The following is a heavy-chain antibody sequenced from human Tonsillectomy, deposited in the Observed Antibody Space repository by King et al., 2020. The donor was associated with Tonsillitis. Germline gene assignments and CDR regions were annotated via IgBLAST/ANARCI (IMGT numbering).Heavy chain of an antibody. D-gene: IGHD2-8*02. J-gene: IGHJ3*01. CDR3: ARDSTGDEGATVAFEF. Sequence: VQLVESGGGLVQPGGSLRLSCAASGLTFSNYAMHWVRQSPGKGREWGSSIRCGDNKTYYAKSVKGRFTLSRDNSKSTLYLQFNSPRAADTAVYYWARDSTGDEGATVAFEFWGQGTLGTVSS. CDR2: IRCGDNKT. CDR1: GLTFSNYA. V-gene: IGHV3-23*04.